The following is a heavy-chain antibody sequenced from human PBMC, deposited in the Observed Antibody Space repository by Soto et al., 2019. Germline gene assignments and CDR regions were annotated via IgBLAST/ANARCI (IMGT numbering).Heavy chain of an antibody. Sequence: PGGSLRLSCVASGLTVSGKKYMAWVRQAPGKGPEWLSGVYDLDGTYYADSVRGRFTTSIDNTKNSLYLQMNSLRAGDTAVYFCARGSIIRTMDVWGQGLTVTVS. CDR3: ARGSIIRTMDV. CDR2: VYDLDGT. CDR1: GLTVSGKKY. J-gene: IGHJ6*02. D-gene: IGHD3-10*01. V-gene: IGHV3-66*01.